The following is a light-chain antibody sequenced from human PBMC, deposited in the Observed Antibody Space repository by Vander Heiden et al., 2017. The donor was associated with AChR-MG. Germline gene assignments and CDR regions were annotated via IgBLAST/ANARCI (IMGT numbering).Light chain of an antibody. CDR2: KAS. V-gene: IGKV1-5*03. J-gene: IGKJ5*01. CDR1: QSISSW. Sequence: DIQMTQSPSTLSASVGDRVTITCRASQSISSWLAWYQQKPGKAPKLLIYKASNLESGVPSRFSGSGSGTQFTLAISSLQPDDFATYYCQQYHSYSITFGQGTRLEI. CDR3: QQYHSYSIT.